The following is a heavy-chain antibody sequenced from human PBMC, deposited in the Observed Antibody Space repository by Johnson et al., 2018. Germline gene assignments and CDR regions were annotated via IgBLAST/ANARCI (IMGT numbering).Heavy chain of an antibody. CDR3: AKAIIRMGAALHSPFWAGACDGFDL. CDR2: ISYDGTKT. D-gene: IGHD3/OR15-3a*01. J-gene: IGHJ3*01. Sequence: LVESGGGVVQPGRSLRLSRAASAFTFNSYAMHWVRQAPGKGLEWVAVISYDGTKTYYVDSVKGRFTISRDNSKNTLYRQIKSLRTADTAVYYWAKAIIRMGAALHSPFWAGACDGFDLWGQGTLVTVSS. V-gene: IGHV3-30*18. CDR1: AFTFNSYA.